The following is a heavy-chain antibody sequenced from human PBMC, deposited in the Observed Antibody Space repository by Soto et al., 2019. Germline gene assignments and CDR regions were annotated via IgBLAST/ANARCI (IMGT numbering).Heavy chain of an antibody. CDR1: GFDFSKYN. CDR3: ARDGNRGYDMDV. CDR2: ISNTSRTK. J-gene: IGHJ6*02. Sequence: EVQVVESGGGLIQPGGSLRLSCAGSGFDFSKYNMDWVRQAPGKGLGWISYISNTSRTKFYADSVKGRFTISRDNARNSLFLEMNSLRDEDTAVYYCARDGNRGYDMDVWGQGTTVTVSS. V-gene: IGHV3-48*02. D-gene: IGHD1-1*01.